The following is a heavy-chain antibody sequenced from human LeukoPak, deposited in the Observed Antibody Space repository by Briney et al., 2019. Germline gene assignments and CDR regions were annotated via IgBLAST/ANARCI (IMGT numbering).Heavy chain of an antibody. CDR3: ARRTMRWRIDY. D-gene: IGHD5-24*01. CDR1: GGPVSSGDYY. CDR2: VYHSGET. Sequence: KSSQTLSLTCTVSGGPVSSGDYYWRWIRQPPGKGLEWIGSVYHSGETYYNPSRNSRVTISVDRSKNQLSLKLSSVTAADTAVYYCARRTMRWRIDYWGQGTLVTVSS. V-gene: IGHV4-30-2*01. J-gene: IGHJ4*02.